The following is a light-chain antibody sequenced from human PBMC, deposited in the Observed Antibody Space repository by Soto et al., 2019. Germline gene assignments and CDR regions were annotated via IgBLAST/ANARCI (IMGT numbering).Light chain of an antibody. CDR3: SSYAGNNNYV. CDR2: EVT. Sequence: QSALTQTASVSGSPGQSITMSCTGTSSDVGGYNFVSWYQQHPGKAPKLMIYEVTKRPSGVPDRFSGSKSGNTASLTVSGLQADDEADYYCSSYAGNNNYVFGTGTKLTVL. CDR1: SSDVGGYNF. V-gene: IGLV2-8*01. J-gene: IGLJ1*01.